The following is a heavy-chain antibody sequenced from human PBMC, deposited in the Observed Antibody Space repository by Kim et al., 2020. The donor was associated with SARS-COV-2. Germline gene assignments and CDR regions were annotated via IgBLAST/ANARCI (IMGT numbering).Heavy chain of an antibody. CDR1: GFTFGDYT. J-gene: IGHJ4*02. V-gene: IGHV3-49*03. Sequence: GGSLRLSCTASGFTFGDYTMSWFRQAPGKGLEWVGFIRSKAYGGTTEDAASVKGRFAISRDDSKSIAYLQMNSLKTEDTAMYYCTRILDYSSSSVFDSWGQGTLVTVSS. CDR2: IRSKAYGGTT. CDR3: TRILDYSSSSVFDS. D-gene: IGHD6-6*01.